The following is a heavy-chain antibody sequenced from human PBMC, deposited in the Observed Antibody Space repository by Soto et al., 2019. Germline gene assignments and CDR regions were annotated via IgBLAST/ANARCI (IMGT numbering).Heavy chain of an antibody. V-gene: IGHV4-59*01. CDR3: ARGPDNWNYDNYFDY. Sequence: PSETLSLTCTVSGGSISSYYWSWIRQPPGKGLEWIGYIYYSGSTNYNPSLKSRVTISVDTSKNQFSLKLSSVTAADTAVYYCARGPDNWNYDNYFDYWGQGTLVTVSS. J-gene: IGHJ4*02. D-gene: IGHD1-7*01. CDR1: GGSISSYY. CDR2: IYYSGST.